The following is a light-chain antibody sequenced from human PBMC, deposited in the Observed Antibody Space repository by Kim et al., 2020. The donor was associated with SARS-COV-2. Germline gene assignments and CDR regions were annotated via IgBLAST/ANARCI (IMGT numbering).Light chain of an antibody. CDR1: RDIHPW. Sequence: ASIGDRVTITCRASRDIHPWLAWFQQKPGKAPKLLIYGASSLQGGVPSRFSGSGFGTDFTLTINNMQPEDSATYYCQQANSFPFAFGSGTKVDIK. CDR2: GAS. CDR3: QQANSFPFA. J-gene: IGKJ3*01. V-gene: IGKV1D-12*01.